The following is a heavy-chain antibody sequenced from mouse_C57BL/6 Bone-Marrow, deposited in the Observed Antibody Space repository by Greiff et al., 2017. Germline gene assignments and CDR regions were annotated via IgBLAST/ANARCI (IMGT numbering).Heavy chain of an antibody. V-gene: IGHV5-6*01. CDR3: ARHHAGFAY. CDR2: ISSGGSYT. J-gene: IGHJ3*01. CDR1: GFTFSSYG. Sequence: EVHLVESGGNLVKPGGSLTLSCAASGFTFSSYGMSWVRQTPDKRLEWVATISSGGSYTYYPDSVKVRFTISRDNAKNTLYLQMSSLKSEDTAMYYCARHHAGFAYWGQGTLVTVSA.